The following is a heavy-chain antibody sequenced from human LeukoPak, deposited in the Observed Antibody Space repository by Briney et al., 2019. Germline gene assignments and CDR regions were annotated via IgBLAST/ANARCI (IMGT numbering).Heavy chain of an antibody. Sequence: GGALKISCKASGRRFTSDWIAWGRRMPGKGLEGMGIIYPGDADNRYSTSFQGQVTISADKSISTAYLQWSSLKVSDTAIYYCARHPFVWGQGTLVTVSS. J-gene: IGHJ4*02. V-gene: IGHV5-51*01. CDR3: ARHPFV. CDR1: GRRFTSDW. CDR2: IYPGDADN.